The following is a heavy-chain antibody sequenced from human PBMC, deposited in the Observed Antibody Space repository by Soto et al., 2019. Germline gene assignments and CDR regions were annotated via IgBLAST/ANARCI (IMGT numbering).Heavy chain of an antibody. CDR3: ARGYYDYVWGSYRSYYFDY. V-gene: IGHV4-31*03. D-gene: IGHD3-16*02. J-gene: IGHJ4*02. CDR2: IYYSGST. Sequence: QVQLQESGPGLVKPSQTLSLTCTVSGGSISSGGYYWSWIRQHPGKGLEWIGYIYYSGSTYYNPSLKSRVTISVDTSKNQFSLKLSSVTAADTAVYYCARGYYDYVWGSYRSYYFDYWGQGTLVTVSS. CDR1: GGSISSGGYY.